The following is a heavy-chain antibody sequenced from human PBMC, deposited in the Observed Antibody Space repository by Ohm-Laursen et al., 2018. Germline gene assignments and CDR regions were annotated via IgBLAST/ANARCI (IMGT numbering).Heavy chain of an antibody. J-gene: IGHJ4*02. CDR2: IKSKTDGETT. D-gene: IGHD2-15*01. CDR1: AFTFTNAW. V-gene: IGHV3-15*01. Sequence: SLRLSCTASAFTFTNAWMIWVRHAPGKGPEWVGRIKSKTDGETTDYRAPVKGRFTIARDDSKNTLYLQMNSLKTEDTAVYYCSTDRKGYCSGGSCLNYWGQGTLVTVSS. CDR3: STDRKGYCSGGSCLNY.